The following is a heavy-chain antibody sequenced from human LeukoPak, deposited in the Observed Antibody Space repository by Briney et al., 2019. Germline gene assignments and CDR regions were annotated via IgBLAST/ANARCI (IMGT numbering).Heavy chain of an antibody. CDR2: IYHSGST. CDR1: GGSISSSNW. Sequence: SETLSLTCAVSGGSISSSNWWSWVRQPPGKGLEWIGEIYHSGSTNYNPSLKSRVTISVDKSKNQFSLKLSSVTAADTAVYYCARDWENYDSSGYSAFDIWGQGTMVTVSS. J-gene: IGHJ3*02. CDR3: ARDWENYDSSGYSAFDI. D-gene: IGHD3-22*01. V-gene: IGHV4-4*02.